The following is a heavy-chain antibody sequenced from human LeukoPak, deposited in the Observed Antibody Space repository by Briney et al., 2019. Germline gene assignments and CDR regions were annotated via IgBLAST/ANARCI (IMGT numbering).Heavy chain of an antibody. J-gene: IGHJ4*02. CDR2: IYYSGST. D-gene: IGHD6-13*01. CDR1: GGSISSSSYY. V-gene: IGHV4-39*07. Sequence: SETLSLTCTVSGGSISSSSYYWGWIRQPPGKGLEWIGSIYYSGSTYYNPSLKSRVTISVDTSKNQFSLKLSSVTAADTAVYYCARDVVGAAGPFNYWGQGILVTVSS. CDR3: ARDVVGAAGPFNY.